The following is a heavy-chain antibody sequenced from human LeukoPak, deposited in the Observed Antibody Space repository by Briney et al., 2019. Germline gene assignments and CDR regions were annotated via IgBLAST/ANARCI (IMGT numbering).Heavy chain of an antibody. Sequence: KPSETLSLTCTVPGGSISSYYWSWIRQPPGKRLEWMGDIYYSGSTNYNPSLKSRVTISVDPSKNQFSLKLSSVTAADTAVYYCARGASSSTIYDAFDIWGQGTMVTVSS. D-gene: IGHD5/OR15-5a*01. J-gene: IGHJ3*02. V-gene: IGHV4-59*01. CDR3: ARGASSSTIYDAFDI. CDR1: GGSISSYY. CDR2: IYYSGST.